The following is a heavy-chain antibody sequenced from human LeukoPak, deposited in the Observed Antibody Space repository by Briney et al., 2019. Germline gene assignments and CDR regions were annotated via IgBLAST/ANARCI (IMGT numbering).Heavy chain of an antibody. CDR3: ASSPVLMMYAFDY. J-gene: IGHJ4*02. D-gene: IGHD2-8*01. CDR2: IIPIFGTA. CDR1: GGTFSSYA. V-gene: IGHV1-69*05. Sequence: SVKVSCKASGGTFSSYAISWVRQAPGQGLEWMGGIIPIFGTANYAQKFQGRVTITTDESTSTAYMELSSLRSEDTAVYYCASSPVLMMYAFDYWGQGTLVTVSS.